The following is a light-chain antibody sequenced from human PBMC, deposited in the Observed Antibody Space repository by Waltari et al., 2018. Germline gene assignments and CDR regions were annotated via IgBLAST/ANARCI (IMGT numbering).Light chain of an antibody. J-gene: IGKJ1*01. CDR2: PIS. CDR1: QYISRY. CDR3: QQSYNSWT. Sequence: DIQMTQSPSSLSASVGDRVTISCRASQYISRYLNLYQQKPGKAPRLLIYPISTLQSGVPSRFSGSGSVTDFTLTITSLQPEDYATYYCQQSYNSWTFGQGTKVEIK. V-gene: IGKV1-39*01.